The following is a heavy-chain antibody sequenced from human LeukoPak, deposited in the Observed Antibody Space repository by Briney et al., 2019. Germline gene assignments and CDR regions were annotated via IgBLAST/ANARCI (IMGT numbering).Heavy chain of an antibody. Sequence: ASVSVSCKASGGTFSSYAISWVRQAPGQGLEWMGWINPNSGGTNYAQKFQGRVTMTRDTSISTAYMELSRLRSDDTAVYYCARVQDTAMVSPFDYWGQGTLVTVSS. J-gene: IGHJ4*02. CDR1: GGTFSSYA. V-gene: IGHV1-2*02. CDR2: INPNSGGT. D-gene: IGHD5-18*01. CDR3: ARVQDTAMVSPFDY.